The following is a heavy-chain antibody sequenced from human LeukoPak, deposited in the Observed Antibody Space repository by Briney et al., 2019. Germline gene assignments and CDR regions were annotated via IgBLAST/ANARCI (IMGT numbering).Heavy chain of an antibody. J-gene: IGHJ4*02. CDR2: INHSGST. CDR1: GGSFSGYY. V-gene: IGHV4-34*01. Sequence: PSETLSLTCAVYGGSFSGYYWSWIRQPPGKGLGWIGEINHSGSTNYNPSLKSRVTISVDTSKNQFSLKLSSVTAADTAVYYCARGEMATTDFDYWGQGTLVTVSS. CDR3: ARGEMATTDFDY. D-gene: IGHD5-24*01.